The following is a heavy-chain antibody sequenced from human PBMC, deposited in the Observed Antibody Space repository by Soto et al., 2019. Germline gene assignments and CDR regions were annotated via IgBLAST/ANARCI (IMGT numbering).Heavy chain of an antibody. J-gene: IGHJ6*02. CDR3: TTDLPGFYYYGSGSYYPPYYYYGMDV. Sequence: GGSLRLSCAASGFTFSNAWMNWVRQAPGKGLEWVGRIKSKTDGGTTDYAAPVKGRFTISRDDSKNTLYLQMNSLKTEDTAVYYCTTDLPGFYYYGSGSYYPPYYYYGMDVWGQGTTVTVSS. V-gene: IGHV3-15*07. D-gene: IGHD3-10*01. CDR2: IKSKTDGGTT. CDR1: GFTFSNAW.